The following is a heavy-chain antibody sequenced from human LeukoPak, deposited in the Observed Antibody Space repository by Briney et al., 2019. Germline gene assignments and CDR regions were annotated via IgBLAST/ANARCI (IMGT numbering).Heavy chain of an antibody. V-gene: IGHV4-34*01. Sequence: PSETLSLTCAVSGGSFSGYYWSWIRQPPGRGREWIGEIYHSGSTNYNQSLKSRVTISVDTSKNQFSLKLSTVTAADTAVYYCARGGRIAAAFYYYYMDVWGKGTTVTVSS. CDR3: ARGGRIAAAFYYYYMDV. CDR2: IYHSGST. J-gene: IGHJ6*03. CDR1: GGSFSGYY. D-gene: IGHD6-13*01.